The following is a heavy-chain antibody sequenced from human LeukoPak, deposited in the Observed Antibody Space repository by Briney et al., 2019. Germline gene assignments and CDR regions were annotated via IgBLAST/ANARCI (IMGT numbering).Heavy chain of an antibody. Sequence: ASVKVSCKASGYTFIGNYMHWVRQAPGQGLEWMGWISIYNTNTNYAQKFQGRVTMTTDTSTNTAYMELRGLRSDDTAVYFCARGRSISAAGAPPNYYYYYMDVWGKGTTVTVSS. CDR2: ISIYNTNT. D-gene: IGHD6-13*01. J-gene: IGHJ6*03. CDR1: GYTFIGNY. CDR3: ARGRSISAAGAPPNYYYYYMDV. V-gene: IGHV1-18*04.